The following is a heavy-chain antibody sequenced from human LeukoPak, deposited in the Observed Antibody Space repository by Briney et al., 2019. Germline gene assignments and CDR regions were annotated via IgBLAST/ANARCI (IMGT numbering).Heavy chain of an antibody. CDR2: INTAGSTM. J-gene: IGHJ3*01. V-gene: IGHV3-48*03. CDR3: ARVSPFGFNAFDV. Sequence: GGSLRLSCVASTFALNNYEMNWVRQAPGKGLEWISYINTAGSTMYYADSVKGRFTISRDNAEKSLYLQISSLRVEDTAVYYCARVSPFGFNAFDVWGQGTLVTVSS. D-gene: IGHD3-3*01. CDR1: TFALNNYE.